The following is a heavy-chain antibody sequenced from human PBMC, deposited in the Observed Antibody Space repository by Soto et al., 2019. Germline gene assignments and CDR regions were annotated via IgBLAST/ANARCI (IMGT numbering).Heavy chain of an antibody. Sequence: ASVKVSCKASGGTFSSYAISWVRQAPGQGLEWMGGIIPIFGTANYAQKFQGRVTITADESTSTAYMELSSLRSEDTAVYYCARDVGPLNWVDPWGQGTLVTVS. V-gene: IGHV1-69*13. CDR2: IIPIFGTA. J-gene: IGHJ5*02. D-gene: IGHD1-26*01. CDR3: ARDVGPLNWVDP. CDR1: GGTFSSYA.